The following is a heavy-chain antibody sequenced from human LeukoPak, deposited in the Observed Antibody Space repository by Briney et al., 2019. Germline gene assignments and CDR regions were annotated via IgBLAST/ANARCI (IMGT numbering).Heavy chain of an antibody. V-gene: IGHV4-59*01. CDR3: ASSSSGWMDY. CDR1: GGSISSYY. Sequence: SETLSLTCAVSGGSISSYYWSWIRQPPGKGLEWSGYIYYSRSTNYNPSLKGRVTISVDTSKIQFSLKLSAVTAADTAVYYCASSSSGWMDYWGQGTLVTVSS. J-gene: IGHJ4*02. CDR2: IYYSRST. D-gene: IGHD6-19*01.